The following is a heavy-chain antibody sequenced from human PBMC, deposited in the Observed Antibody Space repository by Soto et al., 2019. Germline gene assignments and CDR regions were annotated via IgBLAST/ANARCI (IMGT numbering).Heavy chain of an antibody. D-gene: IGHD2-15*01. Sequence: GESLKISCAASGFTFSSYAMSWVRQAPGKGLEWVSAISGSGGSTYYADSVKGRFTISRDNSKNTLYLQMNSLRAEDTAVYYCAKFVTMVVAAEYYFDYWGQGTLVTVSS. CDR2: ISGSGGST. V-gene: IGHV3-23*01. CDR3: AKFVTMVVAAEYYFDY. J-gene: IGHJ4*02. CDR1: GFTFSSYA.